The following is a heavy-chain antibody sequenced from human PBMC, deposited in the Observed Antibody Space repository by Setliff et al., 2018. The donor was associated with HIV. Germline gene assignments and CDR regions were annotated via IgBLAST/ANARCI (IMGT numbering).Heavy chain of an antibody. CDR3: AREGGIVVVPAADIRD. J-gene: IGHJ4*02. CDR1: GFTFGDYA. V-gene: IGHV3-49*04. Sequence: GGSLRLSCTASGFTFGDYAMSWVRQAPGKGLEWVGFIRSKAYGGTTEYAASVKGRFTISRDNSKNTLYLQMNSLRAEDTAVYYCAREGGIVVVPAADIRDWGQGTLVTVSS. D-gene: IGHD2-2*01. CDR2: IRSKAYGGTT.